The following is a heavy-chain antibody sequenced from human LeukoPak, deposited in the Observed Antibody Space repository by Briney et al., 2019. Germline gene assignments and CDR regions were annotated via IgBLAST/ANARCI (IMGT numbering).Heavy chain of an antibody. CDR1: GFTFTNYW. J-gene: IGHJ4*02. CDR3: ARADYYGSGPFFGY. CDR2: IKQDGSEK. Sequence: PGGSLRLSCAASGFTFTNYWMSWVRQAPGKGLEWVANIKQDGSEKYYVDSVKGRFTISRDNARNSVYLQMNSLRAEDTAVYYCARADYYGSGPFFGYWGQGTLVAVSS. V-gene: IGHV3-7*01. D-gene: IGHD3-10*01.